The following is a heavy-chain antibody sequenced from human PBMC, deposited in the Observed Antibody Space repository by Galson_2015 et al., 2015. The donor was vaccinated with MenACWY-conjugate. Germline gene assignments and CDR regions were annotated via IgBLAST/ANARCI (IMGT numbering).Heavy chain of an antibody. Sequence: QSGAEVKKPGESLTISCRGSGYSFASYWIGWVRQVSGKGLEWMGITYPDDSVTRNSPSFQGQVSISADKSISTAYLQWSSLKTSDSAIYYCVRHFAYARIDYWGQGTLVTVSS. D-gene: IGHD4-17*01. CDR1: GYSFASYW. V-gene: IGHV5-51*01. CDR3: VRHFAYARIDY. J-gene: IGHJ4*02. CDR2: TYPDDSVT.